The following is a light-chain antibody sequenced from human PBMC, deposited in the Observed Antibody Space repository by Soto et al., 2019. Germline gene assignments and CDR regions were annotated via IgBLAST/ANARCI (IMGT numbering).Light chain of an antibody. CDR1: QSVTNNQ. Sequence: EIVLTQSPGTLSLSPGERASLSCRASQSVTNNQLVWFQQKPGQAPRLLIYGASSRATGIPDRFSGSGSGTDFTLTISRLETEDFAVYYCQQYGASVWTFGQGTKVEIK. V-gene: IGKV3-20*01. J-gene: IGKJ1*01. CDR3: QQYGASVWT. CDR2: GAS.